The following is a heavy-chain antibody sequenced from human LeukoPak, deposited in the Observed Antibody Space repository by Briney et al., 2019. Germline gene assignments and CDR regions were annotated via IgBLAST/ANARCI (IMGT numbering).Heavy chain of an antibody. D-gene: IGHD5-24*01. V-gene: IGHV3-21*01. CDR1: GFTFTTYS. CDR3: ARENGYKYDY. Sequence: KPGGSLRLSCEASGFTFTTYSMTWVRQAPGKGLEWVSIISSGSSAIFSADALKGRFTISRDGAKNLPYLDMNSLRAEDTAVYYCARENGYKYDYWGQGTLVTVSS. CDR2: ISSGSSAI. J-gene: IGHJ4*02.